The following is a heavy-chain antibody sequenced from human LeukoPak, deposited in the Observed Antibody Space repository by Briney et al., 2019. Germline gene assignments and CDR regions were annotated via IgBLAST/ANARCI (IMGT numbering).Heavy chain of an antibody. Sequence: ASVKVSCKASNYTFINYPISWVRQAPGQRLEWLGWISAYSGNTNHAQKVQGRVTMTTDRSTSTAYMELASLRPDDTAIYYCTRGSSSQYFQHWGQGTLVTVSS. V-gene: IGHV1-18*01. J-gene: IGHJ1*01. D-gene: IGHD6-6*01. CDR3: TRGSSSQYFQH. CDR2: ISAYSGNT. CDR1: NYTFINYP.